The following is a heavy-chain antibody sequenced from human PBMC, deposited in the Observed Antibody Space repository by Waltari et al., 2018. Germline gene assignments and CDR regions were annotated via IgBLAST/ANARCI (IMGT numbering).Heavy chain of an antibody. Sequence: EVQLVESGGGVVKHGGSLSLSCAASGFPLSSYWLSWVSQAPGKGLEWVANIKKDGSEEYYVDSVRGRFTISRDNAKNSLYLQMNSLRPEDTAVYYCARDQWFAFDIWGQGTMVTVSS. CDR1: GFPLSSYW. CDR3: ARDQWFAFDI. D-gene: IGHD3-22*01. V-gene: IGHV3-7*01. CDR2: IKKDGSEE. J-gene: IGHJ3*02.